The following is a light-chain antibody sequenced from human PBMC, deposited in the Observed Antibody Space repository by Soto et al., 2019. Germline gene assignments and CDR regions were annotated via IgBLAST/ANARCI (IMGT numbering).Light chain of an antibody. V-gene: IGKV3-11*01. J-gene: IGKJ3*01. CDR3: QQRSNWPPIT. CDR2: DAS. CDR1: QSVSSY. Sequence: EIVLTQSPATLSLSPGERATLSCRASQSVSSYLAWYQQKPGQAPRLLIYDASNRATGIPARFSGSGSGTDFPLTISSLEPEDFAVYYFQQRSNWPPITFGPGTKVDIK.